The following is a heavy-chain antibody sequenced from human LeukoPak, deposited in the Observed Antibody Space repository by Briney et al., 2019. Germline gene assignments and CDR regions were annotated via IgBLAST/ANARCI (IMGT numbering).Heavy chain of an antibody. Sequence: GGSLRLSCAASGFTFSSYAMSWVRQAPGKGLEWVSAISGSGGSTYYADSVKGRFTISRDNSKNTLYLQMNSLRAEDTAVYYCAKNCGGDCYPPADDYWGQGTLVTVSS. V-gene: IGHV3-23*01. D-gene: IGHD2-21*02. CDR1: GFTFSSYA. J-gene: IGHJ4*02. CDR3: AKNCGGDCYPPADDY. CDR2: ISGSGGST.